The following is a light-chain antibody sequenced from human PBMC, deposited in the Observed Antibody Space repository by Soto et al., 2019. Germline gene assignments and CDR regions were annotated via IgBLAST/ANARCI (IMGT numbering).Light chain of an antibody. J-gene: IGKJ4*01. Sequence: EIALTQSPATLSLSPGERATLSCRASQSVTTQLAWYQQRPGQAPRLLIHDASNRATGIPARFSGSGSGTDFTLTISSLEPEDSAVYYCQQRDQWPLTFGGGTKVEIK. V-gene: IGKV3-11*01. CDR2: DAS. CDR3: QQRDQWPLT. CDR1: QSVTTQ.